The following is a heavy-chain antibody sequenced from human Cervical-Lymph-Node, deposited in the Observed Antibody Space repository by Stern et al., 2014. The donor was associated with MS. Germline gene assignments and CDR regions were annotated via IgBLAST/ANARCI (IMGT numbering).Heavy chain of an antibody. CDR2: IRASNVHR. V-gene: IGHV1-18*01. D-gene: IGHD2-15*01. CDR3: AIGLLVSENAFDI. CDR1: GYTFTSYG. Sequence: VQLLESGAEVKKPGASVKVSCKASGYTFTSYGISWVRQAPGQGLEWMGCIRASNVHRNYAKQLQGRVTMTTNTSTSTAYMELRSLRSDDTAVYYCAIGLLVSENAFDIWGQGTMVTVSS. J-gene: IGHJ3*02.